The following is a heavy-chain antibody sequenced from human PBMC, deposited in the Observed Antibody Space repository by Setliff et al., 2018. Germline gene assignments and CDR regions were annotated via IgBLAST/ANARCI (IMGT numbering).Heavy chain of an antibody. J-gene: IGHJ6*03. CDR3: ARASRFGTILYRGDYYVDV. CDR1: GFTFSNYW. Sequence: PGGSLRLSCAASGFTFSNYWMTWVRQAPGKGLEWVANIKEDGSEKYSVNSVKGRFTFSRDNAKSVLYLQMSSLGVEDTAVYYCARASRFGTILYRGDYYVDVWGKGTTVTVSS. V-gene: IGHV3-7*03. D-gene: IGHD2-8*01. CDR2: IKEDGSEK.